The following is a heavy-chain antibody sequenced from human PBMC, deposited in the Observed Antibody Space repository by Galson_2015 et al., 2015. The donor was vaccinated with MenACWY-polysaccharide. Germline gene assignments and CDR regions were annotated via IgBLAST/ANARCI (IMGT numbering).Heavy chain of an antibody. V-gene: IGHV3-23*01. CDR2: IGGSGGRT. CDR3: AKMRGPGSHYDYGMGV. Sequence: SLRLSCAASGFTFSSYAMSWVRQAPGKGLEWVSAIGGSGGRTYYADSVKGRFTISRDNSKNTLHLQMNSLRAEDPAVYYCAKMRGPGSHYDYGMGVWGQGTTVTVSS. D-gene: IGHD3-10*01. CDR1: GFTFSSYA. J-gene: IGHJ6*02.